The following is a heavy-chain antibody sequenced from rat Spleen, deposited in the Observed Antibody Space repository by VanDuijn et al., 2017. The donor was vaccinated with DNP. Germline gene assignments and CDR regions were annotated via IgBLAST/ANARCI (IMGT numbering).Heavy chain of an antibody. J-gene: IGHJ4*01. CDR2: ITSNGGST. D-gene: IGHD3-2*01. CDR3: STHYPQRAMDA. V-gene: IGHV5-29*01. CDR1: GFTFSNYG. Sequence: EVQLVESGGGLVQPGRSLKLSCAASGFTFSNYGMAWVRQAPMKGPEWVASITSNGGSTYYQDSVKGRFTISRDNAKSTLYLQMDSLRSEDTAAYYCSTHYPQRAMDAWGQGTSVTVSS.